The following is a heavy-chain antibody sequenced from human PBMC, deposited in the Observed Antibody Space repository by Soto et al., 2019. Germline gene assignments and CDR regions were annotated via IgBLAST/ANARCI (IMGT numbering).Heavy chain of an antibody. CDR2: INPSGGST. J-gene: IGHJ6*02. D-gene: IGHD3-16*01. V-gene: IGHV1-46*01. Sequence: ASLKVSCKASGYTFTSYYMHWVRQAPGQGLEWMGIINPSGGSTSYAQKFQGRVTMTRDTSTSTVYMELSSLRSEDTAVYYCAKALTYDYVWGVGISQYYYGMDVWGQGTTVTVSS. CDR3: AKALTYDYVWGVGISQYYYGMDV. CDR1: GYTFTSYY.